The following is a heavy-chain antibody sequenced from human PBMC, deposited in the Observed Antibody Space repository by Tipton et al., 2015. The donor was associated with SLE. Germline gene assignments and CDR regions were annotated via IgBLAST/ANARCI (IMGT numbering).Heavy chain of an antibody. D-gene: IGHD4-17*01. J-gene: IGHJ5*02. CDR2: IYYTGST. CDR1: SGSIRSYY. V-gene: IGHV4-59*08. Sequence: TLSLTCTVSSGSIRSYYWSWIRQPPGKGLEWIGYIYYTGSTDYNPSLKSRVTISVDTSKNQFSLKLSSVTAADTAVYYCARLPTGFPNWFDPWGQGTLVTVSS. CDR3: ARLPTGFPNWFDP.